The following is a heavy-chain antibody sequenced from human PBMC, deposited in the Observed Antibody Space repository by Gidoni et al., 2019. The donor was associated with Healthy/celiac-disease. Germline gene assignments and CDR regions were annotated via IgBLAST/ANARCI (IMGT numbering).Heavy chain of an antibody. J-gene: IGHJ6*02. CDR1: GFTFSSYG. Sequence: QVQLVESVGGVVQPGRSLRLSCPASGFTFSSYGMPWVRQAPGKGLEWVAVIWYDGSNKYYADSVKGRFTISRDNSKNTLYLQMNSLRAEDTAVYYCARDLGIAAAGTGWYYGMDVWGQGTTVTVSS. D-gene: IGHD6-13*01. V-gene: IGHV3-33*01. CDR3: ARDLGIAAAGTGWYYGMDV. CDR2: IWYDGSNK.